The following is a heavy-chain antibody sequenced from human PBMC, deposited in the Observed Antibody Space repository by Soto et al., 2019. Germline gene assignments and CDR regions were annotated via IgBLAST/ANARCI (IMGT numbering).Heavy chain of an antibody. CDR3: ARDDGNDFWSGYYSYYGMDV. CDR2: IIPIFGTA. D-gene: IGHD3-3*01. Sequence: QVQLVQSGAEVKKPGSSVKVSCKASGGTFSSYAISWVRQAPGQGLEWMGGIIPIFGTANYAQKFQGRVTITADKSTSTAHMELSSLRSEDTAVYYCARDDGNDFWSGYYSYYGMDVWGQGTTVTVSS. J-gene: IGHJ6*02. CDR1: GGTFSSYA. V-gene: IGHV1-69*06.